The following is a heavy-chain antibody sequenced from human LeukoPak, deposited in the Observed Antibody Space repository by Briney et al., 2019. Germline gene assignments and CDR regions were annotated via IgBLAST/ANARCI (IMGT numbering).Heavy chain of an antibody. CDR2: ISAYNGNT. CDR3: ARTGSSSSWYQHPYYFDY. Sequence: ASVKVSCKASGYTFTSYGISWVRQAPGQGLEWMGWISAYNGNTNYAQKLQGRVTMTTDTSTSTAYMELRSLRSDDTAVYYRARTGSSSSWYQHPYYFDYWGQGTLVTVSS. V-gene: IGHV1-18*01. J-gene: IGHJ4*02. CDR1: GYTFTSYG. D-gene: IGHD6-13*01.